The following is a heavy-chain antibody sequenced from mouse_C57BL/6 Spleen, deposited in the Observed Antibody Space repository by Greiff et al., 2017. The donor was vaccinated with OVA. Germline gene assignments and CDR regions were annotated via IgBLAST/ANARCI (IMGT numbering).Heavy chain of an antibody. V-gene: IGHV5-17*01. D-gene: IGHD2-4*01. CDR3: AKGDYDYLDY. J-gene: IGHJ2*01. Sequence: EVNVVESGGGLVKPGGSLKLSCAASGFTFSDYGMHWVRQAPEKGLEWVAYISSGSSTIYYADTVKGRFTISRDNAKNTLFLQMTSLGSEDTAMCYCAKGDYDYLDYWGKGTTLTVSS. CDR1: GFTFSDYG. CDR2: ISSGSSTI.